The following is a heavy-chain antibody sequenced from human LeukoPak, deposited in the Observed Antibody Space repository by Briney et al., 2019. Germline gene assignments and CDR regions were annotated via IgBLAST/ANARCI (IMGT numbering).Heavy chain of an antibody. CDR3: ARHDMMVRGVILYYYYMDV. CDR2: VYYSGST. V-gene: IGHV4-39*01. CDR1: GGSISSSSYY. Sequence: SETLSLTCTVSGGSISSSSYYWGWIRQPPGKGLEWIGSVYYSGSTYYNPSLKSRVTISVDTSKNQFSLKLSSVTAADTAVYYRARHDMMVRGVILYYYYMDVWGKGTTVTISS. D-gene: IGHD3-10*01. J-gene: IGHJ6*03.